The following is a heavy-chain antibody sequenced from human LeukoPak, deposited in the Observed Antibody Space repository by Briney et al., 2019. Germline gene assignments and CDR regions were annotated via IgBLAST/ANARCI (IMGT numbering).Heavy chain of an antibody. V-gene: IGHV1-58*02. J-gene: IGHJ3*02. D-gene: IGHD3-16*02. CDR1: GFTFTSSA. Sequence: SVKVSCKASGFTFTSSAMQWVRHARGQRLEWIGWILVGSGNTNYAQKFQERVTITRDMSTSTAYMELSSLRSEDTAVYYCAAQPHDYDYVWGSYRWSDAFDIWGQGTMVTVSS. CDR2: ILVGSGNT. CDR3: AAQPHDYDYVWGSYRWSDAFDI.